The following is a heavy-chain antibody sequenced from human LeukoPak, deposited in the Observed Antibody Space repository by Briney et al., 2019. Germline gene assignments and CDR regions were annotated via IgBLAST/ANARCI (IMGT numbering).Heavy chain of an antibody. V-gene: IGHV4-4*02. D-gene: IGHD3-22*01. CDR3: ARGGYYDSSGYSLY. J-gene: IGHJ4*02. CDR1: GGSISSSNW. CDR2: IYHSGST. Sequence: PSGTLSLTCAVSGGSISSSNWWSWVRQPPGKGLEWIGEIYHSGSTNYNPSLKSRVTISVDKSKNQFSLKLSSVTAADTAVYYCARGGYYDSSGYSLYWGQGTLVTVSS.